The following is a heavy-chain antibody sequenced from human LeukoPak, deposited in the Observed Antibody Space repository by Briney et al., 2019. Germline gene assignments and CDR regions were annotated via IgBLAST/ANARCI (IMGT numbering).Heavy chain of an antibody. D-gene: IGHD3-3*01. Sequence: SETLSLTCAVYGGSFSGYYWSWIRQPPGKGLEWIGEINHSGSTNYNPSLKSRVTISVDTSKNQFSLKLSSVTAADTAVYYCARGGDYDFWSGPHYYYYGMDVWGQGTTVTVSS. J-gene: IGHJ6*02. CDR2: INHSGST. V-gene: IGHV4-34*01. CDR3: ARGGDYDFWSGPHYYYYGMDV. CDR1: GGSFSGYY.